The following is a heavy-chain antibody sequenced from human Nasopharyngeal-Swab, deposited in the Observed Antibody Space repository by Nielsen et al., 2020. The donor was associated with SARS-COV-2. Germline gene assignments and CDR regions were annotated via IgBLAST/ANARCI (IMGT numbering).Heavy chain of an antibody. CDR3: ASGAAAGEFDY. CDR2: IYYSGST. D-gene: IGHD6-13*01. V-gene: IGHV4-39*07. CDR1: GGSISSSSYY. Sequence: SETLSLTCTVSGGSISSSSYYWGWIRQPPGKGLEWIGSIYYSGSTYYNPSLKSRVTISVDTSKNQFSLKPSSVTAADTAVYYCASGAAAGEFDYWGQGTLVTVSS. J-gene: IGHJ4*02.